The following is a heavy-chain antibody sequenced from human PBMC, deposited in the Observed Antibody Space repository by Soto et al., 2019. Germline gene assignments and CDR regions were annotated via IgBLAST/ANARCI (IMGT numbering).Heavy chain of an antibody. D-gene: IGHD2-15*01. J-gene: IGHJ6*02. CDR2: ISASGRST. V-gene: IGHV3-23*01. Sequence: QAGGSLRLSCAASGLTFSTSAMSWVRQAPGKGLEWVSLISASGRSTDYADSVKGRFTISRDNSKSTVYLQMNSLRADDTAVDYCTKDPPSEKLQPDYGMDVWGQGTTVTVSS. CDR3: TKDPPSEKLQPDYGMDV. CDR1: GLTFSTSA.